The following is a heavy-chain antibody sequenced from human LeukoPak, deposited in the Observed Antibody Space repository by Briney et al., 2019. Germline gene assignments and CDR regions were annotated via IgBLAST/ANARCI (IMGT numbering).Heavy chain of an antibody. V-gene: IGHV1-2*02. D-gene: IGHD3-10*01. J-gene: IGHJ3*02. CDR2: INPNSGGT. CDR3: ARVGALLWFVENSGHAFDI. CDR1: GYTFTGYY. Sequence: ASVKVSCKASGYTFTGYYMHWVRQAPGQGLEWMGWINPNSGGTNYAQKLQGRVTITADKSTSTAYMELSSLRSEDTAVYYCARVGALLWFVENSGHAFDIWGQGTMVTVPS.